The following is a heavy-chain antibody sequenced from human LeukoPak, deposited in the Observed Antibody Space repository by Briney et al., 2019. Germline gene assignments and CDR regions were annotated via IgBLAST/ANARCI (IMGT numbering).Heavy chain of an antibody. J-gene: IGHJ4*02. V-gene: IGHV4-59*01. CDR1: GGSISSYY. CDR2: IYYSGST. CDR3: ARDRLYGPLDY. D-gene: IGHD3-10*01. Sequence: SSETLSLTCTVSGGSISSYYWSWIRQPPGKGLEWIGYIYYSGSTNYNPSLKSRVTISVDTSKNQFSLKLSSVTAADTAVYYCARDRLYGPLDYWGQGTLVTVSS.